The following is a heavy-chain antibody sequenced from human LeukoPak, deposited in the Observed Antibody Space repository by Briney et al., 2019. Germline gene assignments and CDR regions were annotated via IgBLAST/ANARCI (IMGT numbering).Heavy chain of an antibody. CDR1: GFSFSTYD. CDR3: AKDGDFWSGYPSY. D-gene: IGHD3-3*01. CDR2: IRNDGSDK. Sequence: GGSLRLSCAASGFSFSTYDMHWVRQAPGKGLEWVAFIRNDGSDKYYADSVEGRFTISRDNSKNTLYLQMNGLRADDTAVYYCAKDGDFWSGYPSYWGQGTLVTVSS. V-gene: IGHV3-30*02. J-gene: IGHJ4*02.